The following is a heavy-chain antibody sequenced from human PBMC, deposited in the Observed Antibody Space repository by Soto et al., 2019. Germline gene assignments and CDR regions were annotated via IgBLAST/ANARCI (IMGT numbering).Heavy chain of an antibody. J-gene: IGHJ5*02. CDR1: GGSISSGGYY. V-gene: IGHV4-31*03. Sequence: QVQLQESGPGLVKPSQTLSLTCTVSGGSISSGGYYWSWIRQHPGKGLEWIGYIYYSGSTYYNPSLKSRVTISVDTSKNQFSLKLSSVTAADTAVYYCARGDTAMVTYWFDPWGQGTLVTVSS. D-gene: IGHD5-18*01. CDR2: IYYSGST. CDR3: ARGDTAMVTYWFDP.